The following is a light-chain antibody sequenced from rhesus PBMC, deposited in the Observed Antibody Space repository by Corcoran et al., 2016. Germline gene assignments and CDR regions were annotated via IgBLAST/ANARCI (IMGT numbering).Light chain of an antibody. CDR1: QGISSW. J-gene: IGKJ1*01. CDR2: KAS. V-gene: IGKV1-22*01. CDR3: QQYSSRPWT. Sequence: DIQMTQSPSSLSASVGDTVTITCRASQGISSWLAWYQQKPGKVPKLLIYKASSLQRGVPSRFSGSGSGTDFTLTISSLQSEEFATYYWQQYSSRPWTFGQGTKVEIK.